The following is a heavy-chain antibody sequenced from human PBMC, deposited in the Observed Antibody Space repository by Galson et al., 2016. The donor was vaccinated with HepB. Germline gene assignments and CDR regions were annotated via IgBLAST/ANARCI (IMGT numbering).Heavy chain of an antibody. J-gene: IGHJ4*02. D-gene: IGHD2/OR15-2a*01. V-gene: IGHV3-7*01. CDR1: GFIFRSYW. CDR2: INQDGSEK. Sequence: SLRLSCAASGFIFRSYWMSWVRQAPGKGLEWVANINQDGSEKYYVDSVKGRFTISRDNAKNSLYLQMNSLRAEDTAVYYCARAYSRLGRWRLLYYFDYWGQGTRVTVSP. CDR3: ARAYSRLGRWRLLYYFDY.